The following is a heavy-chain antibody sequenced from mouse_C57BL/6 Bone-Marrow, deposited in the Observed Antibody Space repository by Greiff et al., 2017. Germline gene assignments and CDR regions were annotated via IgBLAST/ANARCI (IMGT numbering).Heavy chain of an antibody. J-gene: IGHJ2*01. Sequence: QVQLQQSRAELARPGASVKLSCKASGYTFTSYGISWVKQRTGQGLEWIGEIYPRSGNTYYNEKFKGKATLTADKSSSTAYMELRSLTSEDSAVYFCARPLTGPFDYWGQGTTLTVSS. D-gene: IGHD4-1*01. CDR1: GYTFTSYG. CDR2: IYPRSGNT. CDR3: ARPLTGPFDY. V-gene: IGHV1-81*01.